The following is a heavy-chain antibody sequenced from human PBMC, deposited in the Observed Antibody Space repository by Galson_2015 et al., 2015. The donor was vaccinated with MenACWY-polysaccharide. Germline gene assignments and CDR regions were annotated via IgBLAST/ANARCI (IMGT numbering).Heavy chain of an antibody. CDR3: ARDNWNYLRLYDY. Sequence: SLRLSCAASGFTFNSYSMNWVRQAPGQGLEWVSYISSSGSTTYYADSVKGRFTISRDNAKNSMYLQMNSLRVEDTAVYYCARDNWNYLRLYDYWGQGTLVTVSS. CDR1: GFTFNSYS. V-gene: IGHV3-48*01. CDR2: ISSSGSTT. D-gene: IGHD1-7*01. J-gene: IGHJ4*02.